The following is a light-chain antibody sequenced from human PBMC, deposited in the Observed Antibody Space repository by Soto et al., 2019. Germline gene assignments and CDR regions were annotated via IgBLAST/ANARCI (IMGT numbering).Light chain of an antibody. V-gene: IGKV3-20*01. CDR3: HQYSSSPLT. J-gene: IGKJ4*01. CDR2: GAS. Sequence: EIVLTQSPGTLSLSPGERATLSCRASQSVSGSYLAWYQQKPGQAPRLLIYGASSRATGIPDRFSGSGSGTDFTLNISRLEPEDFAVYYYHQYSSSPLTFGGGTKVEIK. CDR1: QSVSGSY.